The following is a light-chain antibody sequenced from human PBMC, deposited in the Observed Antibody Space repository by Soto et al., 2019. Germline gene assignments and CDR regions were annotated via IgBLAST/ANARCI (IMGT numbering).Light chain of an antibody. V-gene: IGLV2-23*01. J-gene: IGLJ1*01. CDR2: EAS. CDR3: CSYVGSSNYV. CDR1: SSDVGSYNL. Sequence: QSALTQPASVSGSPGQSITISCTGTSSDVGSYNLVSWYQQHPGKAPALMIYEASKRPSGVSNRFSGSKSGNTASLTISGLKAEDEAVYSCCSYVGSSNYVFGTGTKLTVL.